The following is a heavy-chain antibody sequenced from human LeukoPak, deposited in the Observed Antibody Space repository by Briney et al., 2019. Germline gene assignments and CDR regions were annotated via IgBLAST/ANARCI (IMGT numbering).Heavy chain of an antibody. Sequence: SETLSLTCTVSGGSISSYYWSWIRQPPGKGLEWIGYMYYSGSTNYNPSLKSRVTISLDTSKNKFSLKLSSVTAADTAVYYCAREGGDGYPSGAFDIWGQGTMVTVSS. CDR1: GGSISSYY. J-gene: IGHJ3*02. V-gene: IGHV4-59*01. CDR3: AREGGDGYPSGAFDI. D-gene: IGHD5-24*01. CDR2: MYYSGST.